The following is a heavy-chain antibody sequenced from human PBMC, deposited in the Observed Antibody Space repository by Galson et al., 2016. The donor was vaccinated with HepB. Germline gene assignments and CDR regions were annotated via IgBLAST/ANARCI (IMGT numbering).Heavy chain of an antibody. CDR3: ARGHDANSFILDY. V-gene: IGHV3-74*01. Sequence: SLRLSCAASGFTFSSYWMNWFRQAPGKGLVWVSRINSDGSSKTYADSVKGRFTISRDNAKNTLYLQRSSLRAEDTAVYYCARGHDANSFILDYWGQGTLVIVSS. CDR2: INSDGSSK. D-gene: IGHD3-3*02. J-gene: IGHJ4*02. CDR1: GFTFSSYW.